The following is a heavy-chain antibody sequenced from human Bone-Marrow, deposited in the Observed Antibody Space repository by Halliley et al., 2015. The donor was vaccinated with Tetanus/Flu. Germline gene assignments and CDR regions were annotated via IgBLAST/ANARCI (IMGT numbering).Heavy chain of an antibody. J-gene: IGHJ2*01. D-gene: IGHD2-21*01. V-gene: IGHV4-30-2*01. Sequence: TLSLTCTVSGVSITNGDFSWTWIRQTPGKGLEWVGYTYHSGTTYYNPSLKSRVSMSIDRSKNQFSLKLTSVSAADTAVYHCARVDIATRYFDLWGRGTLVSVSS. CDR2: TYHSGTT. CDR1: GVSITNGDFS. CDR3: ARVDIATRYFDL.